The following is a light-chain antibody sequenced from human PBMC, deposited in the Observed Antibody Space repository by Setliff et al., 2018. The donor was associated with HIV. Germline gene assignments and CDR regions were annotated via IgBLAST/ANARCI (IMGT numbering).Light chain of an antibody. CDR1: SSDVGDYNY. Sequence: QSALTQPASVSGSPGQSITISCTGTSSDVGDYNYVSWYQQHPGKAPKVMIYDVTDRPSGISDRFSGSKSGNTASLTISGLQAEDEADYYCCSYTRSSTLLFGGGTQLTVL. CDR2: DVT. V-gene: IGLV2-14*03. CDR3: CSYTRSSTLL. J-gene: IGLJ3*02.